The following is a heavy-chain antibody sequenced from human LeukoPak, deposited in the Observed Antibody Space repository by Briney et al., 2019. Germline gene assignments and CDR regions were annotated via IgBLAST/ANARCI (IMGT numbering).Heavy chain of an antibody. Sequence: ASVKVSCKASGYTFSSYYMHWVRQAPGQGLEWMGRINPSGGNTSYAQKFQGRVTMTRDMSTSTVYMELRSLRSDDTAVYYCARDFLLWFGELPPSENWFDPWGQGTLVTVSS. CDR3: ARDFLLWFGELPPSENWFDP. CDR1: GYTFSSYY. D-gene: IGHD3-10*01. V-gene: IGHV1-46*01. J-gene: IGHJ5*02. CDR2: INPSGGNT.